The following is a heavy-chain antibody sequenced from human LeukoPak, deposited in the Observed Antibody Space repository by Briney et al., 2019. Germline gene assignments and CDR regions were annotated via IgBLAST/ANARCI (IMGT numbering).Heavy chain of an antibody. Sequence: ASVKVSCTASGYTFTIYDINWVRHAPGQGLEWMGWMNPNSGNTGYAQKFQGRVTMTRNTCISTAYMELSSLRSEDTAVYYCARGAMVRGRANWFDPWGQGTLVTVSS. CDR1: GYTFTIYD. J-gene: IGHJ5*02. V-gene: IGHV1-8*01. D-gene: IGHD3-10*01. CDR2: MNPNSGNT. CDR3: ARGAMVRGRANWFDP.